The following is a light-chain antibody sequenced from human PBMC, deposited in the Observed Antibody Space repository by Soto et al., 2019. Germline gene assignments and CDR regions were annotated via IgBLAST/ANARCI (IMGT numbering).Light chain of an antibody. V-gene: IGLV2-14*03. CDR2: DVS. Sequence: QSALTQPASVSGSPGQSITISCTGSSSDVGGFNRVSWYQQHPGKAPKLMIFDVSNRPSGVSNRFSGSKSGNTASLTISGLQAEDEADYHCSSYTVSSANVFGTGTKLTVL. CDR1: SSDVGGFNR. J-gene: IGLJ1*01. CDR3: SSYTVSSANV.